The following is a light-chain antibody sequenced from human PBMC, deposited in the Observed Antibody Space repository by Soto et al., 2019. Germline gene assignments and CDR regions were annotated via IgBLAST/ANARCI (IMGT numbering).Light chain of an antibody. V-gene: IGLV2-14*03. J-gene: IGLJ2*01. CDR2: DVS. CDR3: SSYTSISTLV. Sequence: QSALTQPASVSGSPGQSITISCTGTSSDVGGYNYVSWYQHHPGKAPKLMIYDVSNRPSGVSNRFSGSKSGNTASLTISGLQAEDEDDYYCSSYTSISTLVFGGGTKLTVL. CDR1: SSDVGGYNY.